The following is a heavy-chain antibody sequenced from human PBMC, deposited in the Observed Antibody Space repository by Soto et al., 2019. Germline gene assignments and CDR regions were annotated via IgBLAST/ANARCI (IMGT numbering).Heavy chain of an antibody. CDR1: GFTFSSYA. CDR3: ARGPMDYYYGMDV. J-gene: IGHJ6*02. Sequence: QVQLVESGGGVVQPGRSLRLSCAASGFTFSSYAMHWVRQAPGKGLEWVAVISYDGSNKYYADYLKGRFTISRDNSKNTLYLQMNSLRAEDTAVYYCARGPMDYYYGMDVWGQGTTVTVSS. V-gene: IGHV3-30-3*01. CDR2: ISYDGSNK. D-gene: IGHD3-10*01.